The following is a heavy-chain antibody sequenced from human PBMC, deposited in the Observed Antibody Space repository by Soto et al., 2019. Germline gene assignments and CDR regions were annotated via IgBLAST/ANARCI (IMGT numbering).Heavy chain of an antibody. V-gene: IGHV4-39*01. J-gene: IGHJ5*02. Sequence: PLETLSLTSTVSGDSISSSSYYWGRIRQPPGKGLEWIRDIYYSVTTHYNPSLKSRVTISIDTSKNQFSLHLRSVTAADTAVYYCARLKGAFFITTYNWFDPWGQGTPVTVSS. CDR1: GDSISSSSYY. CDR2: IYYSVTT. D-gene: IGHD3-22*01. CDR3: ARLKGAFFITTYNWFDP.